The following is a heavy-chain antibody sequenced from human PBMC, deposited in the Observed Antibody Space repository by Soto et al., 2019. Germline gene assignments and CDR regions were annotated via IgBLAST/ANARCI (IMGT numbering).Heavy chain of an antibody. CDR3: AKLVTTAAAGTFDY. CDR2: ISGSGTDK. D-gene: IGHD6-13*01. V-gene: IGHV3-11*01. CDR1: GCSLSDNY. Sequence: GGALRVSCAASGCSLSDNYMTWIRQAPGRGLEWVSYISGSGTDKSYADSVKGRFTISKDNADNSLFLQMNNLRAEDTAVYYCAKLVTTAAAGTFDYWGQGTMVTVSS. J-gene: IGHJ4*02.